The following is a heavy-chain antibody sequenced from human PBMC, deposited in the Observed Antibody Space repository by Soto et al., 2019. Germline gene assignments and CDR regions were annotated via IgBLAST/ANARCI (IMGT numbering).Heavy chain of an antibody. V-gene: IGHV4-39*01. CDR1: GGSISTFPYN. CDR3: ARHPTGYPNWFDS. Sequence: SETLSLTCTVSGGSISTFPYNWGWLRQPPNKGLEWIGTISYSATTYYSSSLKSRITMSVDTSRNQFSLKLTSVTAADTAVYYCARHPTGYPNWFDSWGQGNLVTVYS. CDR2: ISYSATT. J-gene: IGHJ5*01. D-gene: IGHD3-9*01.